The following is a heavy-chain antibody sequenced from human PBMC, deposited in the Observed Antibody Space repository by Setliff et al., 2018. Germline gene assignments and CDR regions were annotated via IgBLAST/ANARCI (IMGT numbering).Heavy chain of an antibody. Sequence: SETLSLTCTVSGGSISSYYWSWIRQPAGKGLEWIGHIYIGGSANYNPSLKSRVTMTRDTSTSTVYMELSSLRSEDTAVYYCARSGVGSGLLWFEKDWFDPWGQGTLVTVSS. V-gene: IGHV4-4*07. D-gene: IGHD3-10*01. CDR2: IYIGGSA. CDR3: ARSGVGSGLLWFEKDWFDP. CDR1: GGSISSYY. J-gene: IGHJ5*02.